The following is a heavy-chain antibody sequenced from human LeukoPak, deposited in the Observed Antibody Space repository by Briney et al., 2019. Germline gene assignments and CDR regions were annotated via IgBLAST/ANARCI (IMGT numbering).Heavy chain of an antibody. CDR2: ISSSSSYI. CDR3: AREGLGSYYFDY. V-gene: IGHV3-21*01. Sequence: GGSLRLSCAASGFTFSSYSMNWVRQAPGKGLEWVSSISSSSSYIYYADSVKGRFTISRDNAKNSLYLQMNSLRAEDTPVYYCAREGLGSYYFDYWGQGTLVTVSS. D-gene: IGHD1-26*01. CDR1: GFTFSSYS. J-gene: IGHJ4*02.